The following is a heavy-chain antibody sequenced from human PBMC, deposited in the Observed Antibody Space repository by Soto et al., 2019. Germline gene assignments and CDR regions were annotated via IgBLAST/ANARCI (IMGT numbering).Heavy chain of an antibody. CDR3: ARASASSKLRGVVIN. CDR1: GASIITDNW. D-gene: IGHD3-10*01. J-gene: IGHJ4*02. Sequence: QVQLQESGPGLVKPSGTLSLTCALSGASIITDNWWSWVRQPPGKEMEWIGEIYHSGNTNFNPSVKSRVTISVDTSKNQFSLTVSSVTAADXXXXXCARASASSKLRGVVINWGQGTLVTVSS. CDR2: IYHSGNT. V-gene: IGHV4-4*02.